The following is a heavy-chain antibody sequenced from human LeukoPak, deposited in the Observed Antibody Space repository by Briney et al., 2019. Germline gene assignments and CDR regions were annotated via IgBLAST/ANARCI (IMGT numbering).Heavy chain of an antibody. J-gene: IGHJ4*02. CDR1: GGSISSYY. CDR3: ARVHNDILTDDSLGDKFDY. V-gene: IGHV4-4*07. D-gene: IGHD3-9*01. CDR2: IYTSGST. Sequence: SETLSLTCTVSGGSISSYYWSWIRQPAGKGLEWIGRIYTSGSTNYNPSLKSRVTMSVDTSKNQFSLKLSSVTAADTAVYYCARVHNDILTDDSLGDKFDYWGQGTLVTVSS.